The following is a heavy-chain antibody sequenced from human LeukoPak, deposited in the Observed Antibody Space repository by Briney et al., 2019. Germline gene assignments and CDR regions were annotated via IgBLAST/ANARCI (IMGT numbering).Heavy chain of an antibody. V-gene: IGHV4-30-2*01. CDR1: GGSISSGGYY. CDR2: IYHSGST. D-gene: IGHD5-24*01. J-gene: IGHJ3*02. CDR3: ARDLRPPAREIHKGAFDI. Sequence: SQTLSLTCTVSGGSISSGGYYWSWIRQPPGKGLEWIGYIYHSGSTYYNPSLKSRVTISVDRSKNQFSLKLSSVTAADTAVYYCARDLRPPAREIHKGAFDIWGQGTMVTVSS.